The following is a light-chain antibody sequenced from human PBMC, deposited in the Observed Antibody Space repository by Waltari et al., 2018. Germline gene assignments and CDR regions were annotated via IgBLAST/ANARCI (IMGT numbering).Light chain of an antibody. Sequence: QSALTQPRSVSGSPGQSFTISCAGSSSNVCRSNHVSWYHLPPGKAPQLIIYDVSERPSGVPDRFSGSKSGNTASLTISGLQAEDEADYYCSSYAGSHTEVFGTGTEITVL. CDR1: SSNVCRSNH. V-gene: IGLV2-11*01. J-gene: IGLJ1*01. CDR2: DVS. CDR3: SSYAGSHTEV.